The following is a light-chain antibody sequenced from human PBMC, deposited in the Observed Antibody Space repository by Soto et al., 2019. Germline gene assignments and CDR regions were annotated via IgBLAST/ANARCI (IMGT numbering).Light chain of an antibody. V-gene: IGLV1-40*01. CDR1: SSNIGAGYD. CDR3: QSYDSSLSGSNWV. J-gene: IGLJ3*02. Sequence: QSVLTQAPSVSGAPGQRVTISCTGGSSNIGAGYDVHWYQQFPGTAPKLLIYGNINRPSGVPDRFSGSKSGTSASLAITGLQAEDEADYFCQSYDSSLSGSNWVFGGGTKLTVL. CDR2: GNI.